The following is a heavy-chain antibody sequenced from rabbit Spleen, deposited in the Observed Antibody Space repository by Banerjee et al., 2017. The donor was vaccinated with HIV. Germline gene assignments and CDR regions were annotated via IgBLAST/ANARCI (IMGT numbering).Heavy chain of an antibody. CDR1: GFSFSSSYD. CDR3: ARDSGSSFSSYGMDL. Sequence: EESGGGLVKPGTSLTLICTASGFSFSSSYDMCWVRQAPGKGLEWIACIDTGSSGFTYFASWAKGRFTISKTSSTTVTLQMTSLTAADTATYFCARDSGSSFSSYGMDLWGQGTLVTV. D-gene: IGHD8-1*01. V-gene: IGHV1S40*01. J-gene: IGHJ6*01. CDR2: IDTGSSGFT.